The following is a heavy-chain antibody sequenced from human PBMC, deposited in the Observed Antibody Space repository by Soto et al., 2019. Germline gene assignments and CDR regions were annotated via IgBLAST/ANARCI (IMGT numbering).Heavy chain of an antibody. Sequence: VGSLRLSCAASGFAFSNYAMTWVRQAPGKGLEWVSAISFNGANTYYADSVKGRVTISRDNSKNTLSLQMNSLRAEDTAVYYCGSFPLIFWGVRCGPGSRGSWGQGTLVTVSS. V-gene: IGHV3-23*01. CDR1: GFAFSNYA. J-gene: IGHJ4*02. CDR2: ISFNGANT. CDR3: GSFPLIFWGVRCGPGSRGS. D-gene: IGHD3-16*01.